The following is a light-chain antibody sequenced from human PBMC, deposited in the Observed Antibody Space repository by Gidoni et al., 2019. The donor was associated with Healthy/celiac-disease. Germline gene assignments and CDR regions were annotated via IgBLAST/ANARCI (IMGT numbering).Light chain of an antibody. CDR1: QSVSSSY. CDR2: GAS. V-gene: IGKV3-20*01. J-gene: IGKJ1*01. Sequence: EIVLTQSPGTLSLSPGERATLSCRASQSVSSSYLAWYQQKPGQAPRPLIYGASSRATGIPDRFSGSGSGTDFTLTISRLEPEDFAVYYCQQYGSSWRTFGQGTKVEIK. CDR3: QQYGSSWRT.